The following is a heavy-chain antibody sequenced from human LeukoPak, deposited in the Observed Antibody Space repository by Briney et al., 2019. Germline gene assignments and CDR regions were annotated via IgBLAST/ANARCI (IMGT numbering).Heavy chain of an antibody. CDR2: INHRGTT. D-gene: IGHD3-22*01. Sequence: TETLSLTCTVSGGSISSSSYYWSWIRQPPGTGLEWIGEINHRGTTNYNPSLKSRVTISEDTCKNQFSLKLSSVTAADTAVYYCARPARGWTYYYDSSGYRYAFDIWGQGTMVTVSS. J-gene: IGHJ3*02. CDR1: GGSISSSSYY. CDR3: ARPARGWTYYYDSSGYRYAFDI. V-gene: IGHV4-39*07.